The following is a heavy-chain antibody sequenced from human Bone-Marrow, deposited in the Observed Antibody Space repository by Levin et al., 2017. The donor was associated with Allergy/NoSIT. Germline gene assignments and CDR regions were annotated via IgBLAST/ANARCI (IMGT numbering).Heavy chain of an antibody. V-gene: IGHV3-13*01. Sequence: GESLKISCAATGFTFSAYDMHWVRQAPGKGLEWVSAIGPTGDTYYPASVKGRFSISRENAKNSLYLQVNNMRAGDTAVYYCARSSGGNIAVAGTGVWYFDFWGQGALVTVSS. CDR3: ARSSGGNIAVAGTGVWYFDF. D-gene: IGHD6-19*01. J-gene: IGHJ4*02. CDR1: GFTFSAYD. CDR2: IGPTGDT.